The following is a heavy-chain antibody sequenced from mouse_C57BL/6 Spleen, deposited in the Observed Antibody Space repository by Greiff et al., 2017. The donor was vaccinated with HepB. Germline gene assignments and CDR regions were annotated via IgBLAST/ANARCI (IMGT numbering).Heavy chain of an antibody. Sequence: QVQLQQSGPELVKPGASVKISCKASGYAFSSSWMNWVKQRPGKGLEWIGRIYPGDGDTNYNGKFKGKATLTADKSSSTAYMQLSSLTSEDSAVYFCARPYGSSPAWFAYWGQGTLVTVSA. CDR1: GYAFSSSW. D-gene: IGHD1-1*01. V-gene: IGHV1-82*01. J-gene: IGHJ3*01. CDR2: IYPGDGDT. CDR3: ARPYGSSPAWFAY.